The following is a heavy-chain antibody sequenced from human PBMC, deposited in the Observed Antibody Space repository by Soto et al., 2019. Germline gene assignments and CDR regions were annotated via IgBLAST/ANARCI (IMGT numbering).Heavy chain of an antibody. Sequence: EVQLVESGGDSVQPGGSLRLSCAASGFTFSTYWMHWVRQAPGEGLVWVSRIKGDGSSTSSADSMEGRFTISRDNAKNTVYLHMNSLRADDTAVYYCARGAFHNYYLDYWGQGTLVTVSS. V-gene: IGHV3-74*01. CDR1: GFTFSTYW. CDR3: ARGAFHNYYLDY. D-gene: IGHD3-3*02. J-gene: IGHJ4*02. CDR2: IKGDGSST.